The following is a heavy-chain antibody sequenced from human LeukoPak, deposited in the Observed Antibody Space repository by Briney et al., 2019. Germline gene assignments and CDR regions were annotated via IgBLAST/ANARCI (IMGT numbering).Heavy chain of an antibody. J-gene: IGHJ4*02. CDR3: ARIYYDSSGYHEQDFDY. CDR2: INPSGGST. D-gene: IGHD3-22*01. Sequence: VASVKVSCKASGYTFTSYNMHWVRQAPGRGLEWMGIINPSGGSTSYAQKFQGRVTMTRDTSTSTVYMELSSLRSEDTAVYYCARIYYDSSGYHEQDFDYWGQGTLVTVSS. CDR1: GYTFTSYN. V-gene: IGHV1-46*01.